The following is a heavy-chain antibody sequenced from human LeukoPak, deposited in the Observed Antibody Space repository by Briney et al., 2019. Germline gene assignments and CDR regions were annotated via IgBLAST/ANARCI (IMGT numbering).Heavy chain of an antibody. Sequence: GGSLRLSCAASGFTFSSYAMSWVRQAPGKGLEWVSAISGSGGSTYYADSVKGRFTISRDNSKNTLYLQMNSLRAEDTAVYYCAKEGVSYYYDSSEGYYFDYWGQGTLVTVSS. V-gene: IGHV3-23*01. D-gene: IGHD3-22*01. J-gene: IGHJ4*02. CDR3: AKEGVSYYYDSSEGYYFDY. CDR2: ISGSGGST. CDR1: GFTFSSYA.